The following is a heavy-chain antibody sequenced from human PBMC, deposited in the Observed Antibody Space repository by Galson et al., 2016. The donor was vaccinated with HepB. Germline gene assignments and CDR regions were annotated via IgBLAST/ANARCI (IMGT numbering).Heavy chain of an antibody. CDR3: AKKIGTGYDTNPLDC. CDR1: GFTFSSYG. J-gene: IGHJ4*02. Sequence: LRLSCAASGFTFSSYGMHWVRQAPGKGLEWVAVISYDGSNKFYADSVKGRFTISRDNSKNTLYLQMNSLRGEDTAVYYCAKKIGTGYDTNPLDCRGQGTLVTVSS. D-gene: IGHD5-12*01. V-gene: IGHV3-30*18. CDR2: ISYDGSNK.